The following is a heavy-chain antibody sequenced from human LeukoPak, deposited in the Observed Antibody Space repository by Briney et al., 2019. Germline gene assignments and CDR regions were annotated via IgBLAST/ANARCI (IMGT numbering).Heavy chain of an antibody. Sequence: SETLSLTCTVSGGSISSSSYYWGWIRQPPGKGLEWIGSIYYSGSTYYNPSLKCRVTISVDTSKNQFSLKLSSVTAADTAVYYCARVNILTGFYAFDIWGQGTMVTVSS. V-gene: IGHV4-39*07. CDR1: GGSISSSSYY. J-gene: IGHJ3*02. CDR3: ARVNILTGFYAFDI. D-gene: IGHD3-9*01. CDR2: IYYSGST.